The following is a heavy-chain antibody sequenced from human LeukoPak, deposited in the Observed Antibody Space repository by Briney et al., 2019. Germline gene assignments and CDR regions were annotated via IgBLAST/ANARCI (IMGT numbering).Heavy chain of an antibody. Sequence: GASVKVSCKASGYTFTSCAISWVRQAPGQGLEWMGWISAYNGNTNYAQKLQGRVTMTTDTSTSTAYMELRSLRSDDTAVYYCARDGVYYDSSGSFDYWGQGTLVTVSS. D-gene: IGHD3-22*01. CDR3: ARDGVYYDSSGSFDY. J-gene: IGHJ4*02. V-gene: IGHV1-18*01. CDR1: GYTFTSCA. CDR2: ISAYNGNT.